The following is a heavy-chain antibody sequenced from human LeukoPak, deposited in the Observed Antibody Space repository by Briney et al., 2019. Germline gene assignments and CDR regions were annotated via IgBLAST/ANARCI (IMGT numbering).Heavy chain of an antibody. CDR3: ARDPGLRGYYYYMDV. D-gene: IGHD2-15*01. J-gene: IGHJ6*03. CDR2: ISAYNGNT. Sequence: ASVKVSCKASGYTFTSYGISWVRQAPGQGLEWMGWISAYNGNTNYAQKLQGRVTMTTDTSTSTAYMELSSLRSEDTAVYYCARDPGLRGYYYYMDVWGKGTTVTVSS. V-gene: IGHV1-18*01. CDR1: GYTFTSYG.